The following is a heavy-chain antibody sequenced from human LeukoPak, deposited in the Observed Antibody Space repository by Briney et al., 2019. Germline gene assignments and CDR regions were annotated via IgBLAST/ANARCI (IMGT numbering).Heavy chain of an antibody. Sequence: PGGSLRLSCAASGFTFSSYEMNWVRKAPGKGLGGVSYISSSGSTIYNADSVKGRFTISRDNAKNSLYLQMNSLRAEDTAVYYCARDIGFGEFNWFDPWGQGTLVTVSS. CDR2: ISSSGSTI. CDR1: GFTFSSYE. D-gene: IGHD3-10*01. J-gene: IGHJ5*02. CDR3: ARDIGFGEFNWFDP. V-gene: IGHV3-48*03.